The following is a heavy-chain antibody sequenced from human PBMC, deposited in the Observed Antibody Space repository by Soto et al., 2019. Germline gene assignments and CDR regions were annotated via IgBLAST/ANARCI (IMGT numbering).Heavy chain of an antibody. J-gene: IGHJ5*02. Sequence: ASVKVSCKASGGTFSSYAISWVRQAPGQGLGWMGGIIPIFGTANYAQKFQGRVTITADESTSTAYMELSSLRSEDTAVYYCARDNRWTSTGTPVRGNWFDPWGQGTLVTVSS. CDR3: ARDNRWTSTGTPVRGNWFDP. V-gene: IGHV1-69*13. CDR2: IIPIFGTA. D-gene: IGHD3-10*01. CDR1: GGTFSSYA.